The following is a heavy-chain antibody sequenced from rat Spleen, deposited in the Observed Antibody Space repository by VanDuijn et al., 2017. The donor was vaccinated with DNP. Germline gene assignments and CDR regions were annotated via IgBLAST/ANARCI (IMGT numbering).Heavy chain of an antibody. J-gene: IGHJ2*01. Sequence: EVQLVESGGGLVQPGRSLKLSCAASGFTFSDYNMAWVRQAPKKGLEWVACMSPTTRSSYYRDSVRGRFTVSRDDTTSTLYLQMDSLRSEDTATYYCATRTTGIFDYWGQGVMVTVSS. CDR2: MSPTTRSS. CDR1: GFTFSDYN. D-gene: IGHD1-9*01. V-gene: IGHV5-7*01. CDR3: ATRTTGIFDY.